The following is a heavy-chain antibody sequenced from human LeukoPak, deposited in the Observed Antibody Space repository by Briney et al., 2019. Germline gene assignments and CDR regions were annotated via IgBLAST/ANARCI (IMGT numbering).Heavy chain of an antibody. CDR1: GYNFSSHG. J-gene: IGHJ3*02. D-gene: IGHD3-10*01. CDR2: INPSGGST. CDR3: ARDPLYGSGSYSRNAFDI. Sequence: GASVKVSCKASGYNFSSHGFTWVRQAPGQGLEWMGIINPSGGSTSYAQKFQGRVTMTRDTSTSTVYMELSSLRSEDTAVYYCARDPLYGSGSYSRNAFDIWGQGTMVTVSS. V-gene: IGHV1-46*01.